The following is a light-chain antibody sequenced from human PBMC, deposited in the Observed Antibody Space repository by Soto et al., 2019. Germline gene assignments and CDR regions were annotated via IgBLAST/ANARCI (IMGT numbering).Light chain of an antibody. V-gene: IGKV3-20*01. CDR3: HHYGSSPWT. CDR2: GAS. Sequence: EIVLTQSPGTLSFSPGERATLSCRASQNVDNNFLAWYQQKPGQAPRLLINGASSRAAGIPDRFTGSGSGTDFTLTISKLEPEDFAVYYCHHYGSSPWTFGQGTELEI. CDR1: QNVDNNF. J-gene: IGKJ1*01.